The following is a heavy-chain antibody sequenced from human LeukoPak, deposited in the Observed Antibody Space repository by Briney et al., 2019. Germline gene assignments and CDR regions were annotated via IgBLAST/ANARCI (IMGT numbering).Heavy chain of an antibody. J-gene: IGHJ4*02. D-gene: IGHD2-21*01. CDR2: IMSNSDVI. Sequence: GGSLRLSCAASGFAFNTYSMEWVRQAPGKGLEWVSYIMSNSDVIYYADSVRGRFTISRDNAHNSLYLQMSSLRAEDTAVYYCARLRPGSVDWELDRRPASRDYWGQGTLVTVSS. V-gene: IGHV3-48*01. CDR3: ARLRPGSVDWELDRRPASRDY. CDR1: GFAFNTYS.